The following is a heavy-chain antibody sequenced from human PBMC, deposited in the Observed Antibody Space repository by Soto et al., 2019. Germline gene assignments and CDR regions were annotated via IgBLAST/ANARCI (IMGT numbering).Heavy chain of an antibody. Sequence: QVQLQESGPGLVKPSGTLSLTCVVSGGSISNNNWWSWVRQPPGKGLEWIGEMYHSGSTNYNPSLKSRVTISVDKSKNQLSLKLSSVTAADTAVYYCARVPGVTTGTPYFFDNWGQGTLVTVSS. D-gene: IGHD4-17*01. CDR1: GGSISNNNW. CDR3: ARVPGVTTGTPYFFDN. J-gene: IGHJ4*02. CDR2: MYHSGST. V-gene: IGHV4-4*02.